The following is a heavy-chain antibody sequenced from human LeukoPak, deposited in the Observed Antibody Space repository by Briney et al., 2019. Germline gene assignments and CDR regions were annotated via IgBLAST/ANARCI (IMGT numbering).Heavy chain of an antibody. D-gene: IGHD6-13*01. J-gene: IGHJ4*02. CDR3: ARGGYSSSREWEYYFDY. Sequence: PGGPLRLSCAASGFTFSSYWMSWVRQAPGKGLGGVANIKQDGSEKYYVDSVKGRFTISRDNAKNSLYLQMNSLRAEDTAVYYCARGGYSSSREWEYYFDYWGQGTLVTVSS. CDR2: IKQDGSEK. CDR1: GFTFSSYW. V-gene: IGHV3-7*03.